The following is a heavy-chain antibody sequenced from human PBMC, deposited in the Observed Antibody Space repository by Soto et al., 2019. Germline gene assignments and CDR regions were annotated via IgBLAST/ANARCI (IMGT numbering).Heavy chain of an antibody. J-gene: IGHJ4*02. CDR3: ARVRYDRSGFDH. CDR1: GVSISRSHW. V-gene: IGHV4-4*02. CDR2: ISHSGIT. Sequence: QVQLQESGPGLVRPSGALSVTCAVSGVSISRSHWWSWVRQSPRKGLEWIGEISHSGITNYNPSLKSRVTSSGDKSKNQLSLKLTSVTAADTAVYYCARVRYDRSGFDHWGQGTVVSVSS. D-gene: IGHD3-22*01.